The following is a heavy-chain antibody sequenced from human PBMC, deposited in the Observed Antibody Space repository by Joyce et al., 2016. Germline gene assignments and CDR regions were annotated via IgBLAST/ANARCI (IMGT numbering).Heavy chain of an antibody. CDR1: GFTFSKAW. J-gene: IGHJ4*02. CDR3: TTAVWDFWSGYTWPFDH. CDR2: IKRKTDGGTT. V-gene: IGHV3-15*01. D-gene: IGHD3-3*01. Sequence: EVQLVESGGGLVKPGGSIRLSCSASGFTFSKAWMGWVRQAPGKGLEWVGRIKRKTDGGTTDYAAPVKGRFTISRDDSRNAVFLLMNSLKIEDTAFYYCTTAVWDFWSGYTWPFDHWGQGALVAVSS.